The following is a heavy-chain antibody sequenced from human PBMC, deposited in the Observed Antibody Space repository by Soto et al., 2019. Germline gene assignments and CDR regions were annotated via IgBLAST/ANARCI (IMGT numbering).Heavy chain of an antibody. CDR2: INHSGIT. J-gene: IGHJ4*02. V-gene: IGHV4-34*01. CDR1: SGSFSGYY. CDR3: ARADPYYFDN. Sequence: QVQLQQWGAGLLKPSETLSLTCAGYSGSFSGYYWSWIRQPPGKGLEWIGEINHSGITKYNPSLNSRVTISVDTSKNQFSLTLTSVTAADTAVYYCARADPYYFDNWGQGTLFTVSS.